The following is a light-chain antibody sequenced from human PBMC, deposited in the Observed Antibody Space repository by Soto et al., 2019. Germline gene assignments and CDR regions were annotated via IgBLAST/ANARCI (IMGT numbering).Light chain of an antibody. CDR1: QSISSGY. CDR3: QQYSYSPET. J-gene: IGKJ1*01. CDR2: DAS. Sequence: EIVLTQSPGILSLSPGEGATLSCRASQSISSGYLAWYQQKPGQAPRLLIHDASSRATGIPDRFSGSGSGTDFTLTISRLEPEDFAVYYCQQYSYSPETFGQGTKVEIK. V-gene: IGKV3-20*01.